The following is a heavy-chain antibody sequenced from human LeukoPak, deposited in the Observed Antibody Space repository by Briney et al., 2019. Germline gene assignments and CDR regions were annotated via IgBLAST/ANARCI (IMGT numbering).Heavy chain of an antibody. D-gene: IGHD1-1*01. J-gene: IGHJ5*02. CDR2: IYYSGST. V-gene: IGHV4-31*03. Sequence: SQTLSLTCTVSGGSISSGGYYWSWIRQHPGKGLEWIGYIYYSGSTYYNPSLKSRVTISVDTSKNQFSLKLSSVTAADTAVYYCARLEPAYGNWFDPWGQGTLVTVSS. CDR1: GGSISSGGYY. CDR3: ARLEPAYGNWFDP.